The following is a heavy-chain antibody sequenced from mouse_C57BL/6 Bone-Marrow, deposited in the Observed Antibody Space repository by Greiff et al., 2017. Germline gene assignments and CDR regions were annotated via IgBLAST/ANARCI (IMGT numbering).Heavy chain of an antibody. CDR3: ARYGYGSSYYFDY. CDR1: GYTFTSYW. V-gene: IGHV1-61*01. J-gene: IGHJ2*01. CDR2: IYPSDSET. Sequence: QVQLKQPGAELVRPGSSVKLSCKASGYTFTSYWMDWVKQRPGQGLEWIGNIYPSDSETHYNQKFKDKATLTVDKSSSTAYMQLSSLTSEDSAVYYCARYGYGSSYYFDYWGQGTTLTVSS. D-gene: IGHD1-1*01.